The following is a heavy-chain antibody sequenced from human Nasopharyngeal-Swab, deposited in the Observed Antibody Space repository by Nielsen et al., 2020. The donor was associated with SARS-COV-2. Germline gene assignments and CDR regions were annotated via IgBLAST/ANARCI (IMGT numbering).Heavy chain of an antibody. CDR2: IYYSGST. CDR1: GGSTSSYY. Sequence: SETLSLTCTVSGGSTSSYYWSWIRQPPGQGLEWIGYIYYSGSTNYNPSLKSRVTISVNTSKNQFSLKLSSVTAADTAVYYCARDFSNWGQGTLVTVSS. CDR3: ARDFSN. V-gene: IGHV4-59*13. D-gene: IGHD3-3*02. J-gene: IGHJ4*02.